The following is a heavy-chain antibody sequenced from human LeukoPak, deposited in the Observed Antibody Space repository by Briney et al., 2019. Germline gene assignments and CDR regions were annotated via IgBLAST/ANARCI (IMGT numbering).Heavy chain of an antibody. Sequence: PSETLSLTCTVSGGSISSSSYHWGWIRQPPGKGLEWIGTIYSGGSTYYNSSLKSRVTISIDTSNNQFFLKLNSVTAADTAVYYCARPVYGRGAFDIWGQGTMVTVSS. CDR2: IYSGGST. V-gene: IGHV4-39*01. CDR1: GGSISSSSYH. D-gene: IGHD2/OR15-2a*01. J-gene: IGHJ3*02. CDR3: ARPVYGRGAFDI.